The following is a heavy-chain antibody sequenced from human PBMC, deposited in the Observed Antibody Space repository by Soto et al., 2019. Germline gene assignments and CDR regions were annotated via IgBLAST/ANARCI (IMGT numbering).Heavy chain of an antibody. Sequence: EVQLLESGGGLVQPGGSLILSCAASGFTFSNYAMSWVRQSPGKGLEWVSASVGFGDGTYYADSVKGRFTISRDNSKNTLYLQMNSLRAEDTAVYYCAKEGAVAGSGWFGPWGQGTLVTVSS. CDR2: SVGFGDGT. J-gene: IGHJ5*02. CDR1: GFTFSNYA. D-gene: IGHD6-19*01. CDR3: AKEGAVAGSGWFGP. V-gene: IGHV3-23*01.